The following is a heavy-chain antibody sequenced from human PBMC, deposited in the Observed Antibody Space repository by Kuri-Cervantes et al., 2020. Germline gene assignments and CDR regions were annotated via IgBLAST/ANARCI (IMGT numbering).Heavy chain of an antibody. D-gene: IGHD3-3*01. CDR1: GGSISSYY. J-gene: IGHJ4*02. Sequence: ESLKISCTVSGGSISSYYWSWIRQPAGKGLEWIGRIYTSGSTNYNPSLKSRVTMSVDTSKNQFSLELSSVTAADTAVYYCARGYDFWSGYSLDYWGQGNLVNVSS. CDR2: IYTSGST. V-gene: IGHV4-4*07. CDR3: ARGYDFWSGYSLDY.